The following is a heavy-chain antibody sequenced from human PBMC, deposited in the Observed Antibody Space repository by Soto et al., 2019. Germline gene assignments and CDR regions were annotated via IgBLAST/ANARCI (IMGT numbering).Heavy chain of an antibody. V-gene: IGHV1-69*13. Sequence: GASVKVSCKASGGTFSSYASSWVRQAPGQGLERLGGIIPIFATPNYAQKFQGRVTITADESTSTVYMEMSSLRSEDTAVYYCARDSIPRYDSSGDSFDNWGQGTLVTVSS. CDR1: GGTFSSYA. CDR2: IIPIFATP. J-gene: IGHJ4*02. CDR3: ARDSIPRYDSSGDSFDN. D-gene: IGHD3-22*01.